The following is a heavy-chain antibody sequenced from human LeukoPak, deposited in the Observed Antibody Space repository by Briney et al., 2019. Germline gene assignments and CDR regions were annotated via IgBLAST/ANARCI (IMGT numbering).Heavy chain of an antibody. CDR1: GGSFSGYY. D-gene: IGHD2-2*02. V-gene: IGHV4-34*01. J-gene: IGHJ5*02. Sequence: PSETLSLTCAVYGGSFSGYYWSWIRQPPGKGLEWIGEINHSGSTNYNPSLKSRVTISVDTSKNQFSLKLSSVTAADTAVYYCARIQLGYCSSTSCYNLPGVRFDPWGQGTLVTVS. CDR2: INHSGST. CDR3: ARIQLGYCSSTSCYNLPGVRFDP.